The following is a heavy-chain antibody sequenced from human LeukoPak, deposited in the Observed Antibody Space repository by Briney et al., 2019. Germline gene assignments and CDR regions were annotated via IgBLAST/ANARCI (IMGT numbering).Heavy chain of an antibody. V-gene: IGHV1-24*01. CDR2: FDPEDGET. D-gene: IGHD4-11*01. J-gene: IGHJ6*02. Sequence: ASVTVSCKVSGYTLTELSMHWVRQAPGKGLEWMGGFDPEDGETIYAQKFQGRVTMTEDTSTDTAYMELSSLRSEDTAVYYCATWAPSLLMTTSYYYYYYGMDVWGQGTTVTVSS. CDR1: GYTLTELS. CDR3: ATWAPSLLMTTSYYYYYYGMDV.